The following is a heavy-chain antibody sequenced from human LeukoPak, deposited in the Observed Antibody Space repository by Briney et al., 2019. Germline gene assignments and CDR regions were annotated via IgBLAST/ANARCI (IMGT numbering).Heavy chain of an antibody. CDR2: IYYSGNT. CDR1: GGSISSYY. J-gene: IGHJ5*02. CDR3: ARLWSEGNWENWFDP. V-gene: IGHV4-59*01. D-gene: IGHD3-3*01. Sequence: SETLSLTCTVSGGSISSYYWSWIRQPPGKGLEWIGYIYYSGNTNYNPSLKSRVAISVDTSKNQFSLKLSSVTAADTAVYYCARLWSEGNWENWFDPWGQGTLVTVSS.